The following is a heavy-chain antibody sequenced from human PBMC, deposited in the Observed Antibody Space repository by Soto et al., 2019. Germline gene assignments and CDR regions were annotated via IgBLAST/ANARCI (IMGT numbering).Heavy chain of an antibody. J-gene: IGHJ6*02. V-gene: IGHV1-69*13. CDR2: IIPIFGTA. CDR1: GGTFSSYA. CDR3: ARDRGQQLVRTNYYYGMDV. Sequence: SLKVSCKASGGTFSSYAISWVRQAPGQGLEWMGGIIPIFGTANYAQKFQGRVTITADESTSTAYMELSSLRSEDTAVYYCARDRGQQLVRTNYYYGMDVWGQGTTVTVSS. D-gene: IGHD6-13*01.